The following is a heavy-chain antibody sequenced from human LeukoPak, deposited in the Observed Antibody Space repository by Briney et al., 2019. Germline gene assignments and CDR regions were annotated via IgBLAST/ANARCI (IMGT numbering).Heavy chain of an antibody. D-gene: IGHD7-27*01. V-gene: IGHV4-31*03. CDR2: IYYSGST. J-gene: IGHJ5*02. Sequence: SQTLSLTCNVSGGSISNDGYYWSWIRQHPGTGLEWLGYIYYSGSTYYNPSLKCRVTLSVDTSKSQFSLRLSSVTAADTAVYYCARDLTGDQFFDPWGQGTLVTVSS. CDR3: ARDLTGDQFFDP. CDR1: GGSISNDGYY.